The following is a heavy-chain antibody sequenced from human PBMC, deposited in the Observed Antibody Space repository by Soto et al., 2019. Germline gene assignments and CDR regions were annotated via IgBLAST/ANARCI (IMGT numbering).Heavy chain of an antibody. J-gene: IGHJ6*02. Sequence: PGGSLRLSCAASGFTFSSYGMHWVRQAPGKGLERMAVISYDGSNKYYADSVKGRFTISRDNSKNTLHLQMNSLRAEDTAVHYCAKVTMDVWGQGTTVTVSS. CDR3: AKVTMDV. CDR1: GFTFSSYG. CDR2: ISYDGSNK. V-gene: IGHV3-30*18.